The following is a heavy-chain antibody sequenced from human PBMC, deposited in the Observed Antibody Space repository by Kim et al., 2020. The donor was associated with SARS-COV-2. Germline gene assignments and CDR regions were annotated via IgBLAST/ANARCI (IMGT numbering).Heavy chain of an antibody. D-gene: IGHD2-21*02. CDR1: GGSFSGYY. CDR3: ARIVVVTAPSGDYYYYYGMDV. Sequence: SETLSLTCAVYGGSFSGYYWSWIRQPPGKGLEWIGEINHSGSTNYNPSLKSRVTISVDTSKNQFSLKLSSVTAADTAVYYCARIVVVTAPSGDYYYYYGMDVWGQGTTVTVSS. J-gene: IGHJ6*02. CDR2: INHSGST. V-gene: IGHV4-34*01.